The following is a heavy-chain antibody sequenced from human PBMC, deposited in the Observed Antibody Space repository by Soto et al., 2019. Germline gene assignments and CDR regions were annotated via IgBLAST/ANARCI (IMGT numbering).Heavy chain of an antibody. Sequence: QVQLQESGPGLVKPSQTLSLTCTVSGGSISSGDYYWSWIRQPPGKGLEWIGYIYYSGSTYYNPSLKSRVTISVDTSKNQFSLKLSSVTAADTAVYYCAIMTKGITIFGVVSAFDIWGQGTMVTVSS. CDR3: AIMTKGITIFGVVSAFDI. V-gene: IGHV4-30-4*01. CDR1: GGSISSGDYY. J-gene: IGHJ3*02. CDR2: IYYSGST. D-gene: IGHD3-3*01.